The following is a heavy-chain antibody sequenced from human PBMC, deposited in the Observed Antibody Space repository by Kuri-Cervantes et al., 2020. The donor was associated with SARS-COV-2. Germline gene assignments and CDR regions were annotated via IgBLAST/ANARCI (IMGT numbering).Heavy chain of an antibody. CDR3: ARDGGPREQQLGV. CDR2: ISSSSSYI. CDR1: GFTFSSYG. J-gene: IGHJ6*04. Sequence: GESLKISCAASGFTFSSYGMNWVRQAPGKGLEWVSSISSSSSYIYYADSVKGRFTISRDNAKNSLYLQMNSLRAEDTAVYYCARDGGPREQQLGVWGKGTTVTVSS. V-gene: IGHV3-21*01. D-gene: IGHD6-13*01.